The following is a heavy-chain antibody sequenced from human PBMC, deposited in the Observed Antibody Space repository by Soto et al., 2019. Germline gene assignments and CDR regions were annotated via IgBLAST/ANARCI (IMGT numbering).Heavy chain of an antibody. D-gene: IGHD5-12*01. V-gene: IGHV1-69*12. CDR3: ARDPVPTIDGAVLSLGYYYGMDV. Sequence: QVQLVQSGAEVKKPGSSVKVSCKASGGTFSSYAISWVRQAPGQGLEWMGGIIPIFGTANYAQKFQGRVTSTAEQSTSTAYMELSSPGAEDTAVYYCARDPVPTIDGAVLSLGYYYGMDVWGQGTTVTVSS. CDR1: GGTFSSYA. CDR2: IIPIFGTA. J-gene: IGHJ6*02.